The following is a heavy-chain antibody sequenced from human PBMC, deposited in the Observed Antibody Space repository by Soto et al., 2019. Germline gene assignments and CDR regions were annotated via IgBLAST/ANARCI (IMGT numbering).Heavy chain of an antibody. CDR1: GYRSVSYW. Sequence: PGESLKISCKGSGYRSVSYWIGWVRQMPGKGLEWKGIIYPGDSDTRYSPSFQGQVTMSVDESISTAYLQWSSLQASDIALYYCARIFAEAFDIWGQGTKVTVSS. CDR3: ARIFAEAFDI. V-gene: IGHV5-51*01. J-gene: IGHJ3*02. CDR2: IYPGDSDT.